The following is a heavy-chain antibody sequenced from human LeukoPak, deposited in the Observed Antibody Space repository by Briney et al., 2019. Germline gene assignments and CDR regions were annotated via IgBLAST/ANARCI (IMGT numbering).Heavy chain of an antibody. J-gene: IGHJ4*02. CDR2: ISAYNGNT. CDR1: GYTFTSYG. V-gene: IGHV1-18*01. Sequence: GASVKVSCKASGYTFTSYGISWVRQAPGQGLEWMGWISAYNGNTNYAQKLQGRVTMTEDTSTDTAYMELSSLRSEDTAVYYCATGGIVEMATGYFDYWGQGTLVTVSS. D-gene: IGHD5-24*01. CDR3: ATGGIVEMATGYFDY.